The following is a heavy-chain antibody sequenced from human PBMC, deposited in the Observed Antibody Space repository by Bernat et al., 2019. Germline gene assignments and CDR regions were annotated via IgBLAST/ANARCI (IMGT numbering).Heavy chain of an antibody. CDR2: INHSGST. CDR1: GGSFSGYY. V-gene: IGHV4-34*01. D-gene: IGHD2-2*01. CDR3: ARETRSRGPYYYYCYYMDV. Sequence: QVQLQQWGAGLLKPSETLSLTCAVYGGSFSGYYWSWIRQPPGKGLEWIGEINHSGSTNYNPSLKSRVTISVDTSKNQFSLKLSSVTAADTAVYYCARETRSRGPYYYYCYYMDVWGKGTTVTVSS. J-gene: IGHJ6*03.